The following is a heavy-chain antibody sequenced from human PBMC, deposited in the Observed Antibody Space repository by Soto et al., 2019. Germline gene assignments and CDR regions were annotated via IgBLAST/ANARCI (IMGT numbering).Heavy chain of an antibody. CDR2: IIPIFGTA. CDR1: GGTFSSYA. V-gene: IGHV1-69*13. Sequence: SVKVSCKASGGTFSSYAISWVRQAPGQGLEWMGGIIPIFGTANYAQKFQGRVTITADESTSTAYMELSSLRSEDTAVYYCARDLVGFSAFDIWGQGTMVTVSS. CDR3: ARDLVGFSAFDI. J-gene: IGHJ3*02. D-gene: IGHD3-3*01.